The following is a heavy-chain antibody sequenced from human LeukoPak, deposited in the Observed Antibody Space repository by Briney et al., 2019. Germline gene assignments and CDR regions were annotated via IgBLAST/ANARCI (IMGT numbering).Heavy chain of an antibody. CDR3: ARDLTGTTAFNYYYYGMDV. D-gene: IGHD1-7*01. V-gene: IGHV3-48*03. CDR1: GFTFSSYE. Sequence: GGSLRLSCAASGFTFSSYEMNWVRQAPGKGLEWVSYISSSGSTIYYADSVKGRFTISRDNAKNSLYLQMNSLRAEDTAVYYCARDLTGTTAFNYYYYGMDVWGQGTTVPVSS. CDR2: ISSSGSTI. J-gene: IGHJ6*02.